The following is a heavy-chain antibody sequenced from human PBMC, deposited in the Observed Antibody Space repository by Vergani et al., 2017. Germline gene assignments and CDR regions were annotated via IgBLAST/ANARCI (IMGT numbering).Heavy chain of an antibody. V-gene: IGHV3-11*04. D-gene: IGHD5-12*01. Sequence: QVQLVESGGGLVKPGGSLRLSCAASGFTFSDHYMSWVRQAPGKGLEWISFISSSSTTISYADSVKGRFTISRDNGEYSLYLQMNSLRAEDTAVYFCARGTPGYQGGDRRFDPWGQGTLVTVSS. CDR1: GFTFSDHY. J-gene: IGHJ5*02. CDR2: ISSSSTTI. CDR3: ARGTPGYQGGDRRFDP.